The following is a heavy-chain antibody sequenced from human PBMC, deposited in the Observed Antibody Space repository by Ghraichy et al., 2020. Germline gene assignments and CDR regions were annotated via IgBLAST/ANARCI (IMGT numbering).Heavy chain of an antibody. CDR3: AKAADFDY. D-gene: IGHD2-15*01. J-gene: IGHJ4*02. CDR1: GLTFSSYG. Sequence: GGSLRLSCAASGLTFSSYGMHWVRQAPGKGLEWVAVILSDGSYKYYVDSVKGRFTISRDNSKNTLYLQMNSLRPEDTAVYYCAKAADFDYWGQGTLVTVSS. V-gene: IGHV3-30*18. CDR2: ILSDGSYK.